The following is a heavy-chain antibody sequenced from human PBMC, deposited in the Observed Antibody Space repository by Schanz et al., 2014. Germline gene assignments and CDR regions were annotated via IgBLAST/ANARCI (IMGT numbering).Heavy chain of an antibody. Sequence: EVQLVESGGGLVKPGGSLRLSCEASEFTFSSYSMNWVRQAPGKGLEWVSSISSSSSYIYYADSVKGRFTISRDNSKNTLYLQMNSLRADDTAVYFCARAHGNNWYGKGLDYWGQGTQVTVSS. D-gene: IGHD1-1*01. V-gene: IGHV3-21*01. CDR3: ARAHGNNWYGKGLDY. CDR1: EFTFSSYS. J-gene: IGHJ4*02. CDR2: ISSSSSYI.